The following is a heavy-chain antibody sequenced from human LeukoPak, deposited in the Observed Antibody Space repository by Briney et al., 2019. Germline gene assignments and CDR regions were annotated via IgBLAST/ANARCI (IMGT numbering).Heavy chain of an antibody. D-gene: IGHD3-9*01. J-gene: IGHJ4*02. CDR3: ASTYKYDILTGYYVG. CDR2: IIPIFGTA. Sequence: SVTVSFTASGGTFSSYAISWVRQAPGQGLELMGGIIPIFGTANYAQKFQGRVTITADKSTSTAYMELSSLRSEDTAVYYCASTYKYDILTGYYVGWGQGTLVTVSS. CDR1: GGTFSSYA. V-gene: IGHV1-69*06.